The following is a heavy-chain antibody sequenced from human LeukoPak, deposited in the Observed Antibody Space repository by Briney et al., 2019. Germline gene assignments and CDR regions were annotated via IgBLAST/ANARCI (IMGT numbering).Heavy chain of an antibody. J-gene: IGHJ3*02. D-gene: IGHD6-13*01. Sequence: PSETLSLTCTVSGGSISSYYWSWIRQPPGKGLEWIGYIYYSGSTNYNPSLKSRVTISVDTSKNQFSLKLSSVTAADTAVYYCARGLGIAAALEAFDIWGQGTMVTVSS. CDR3: ARGLGIAAALEAFDI. V-gene: IGHV4-59*01. CDR2: IYYSGST. CDR1: GGSISSYY.